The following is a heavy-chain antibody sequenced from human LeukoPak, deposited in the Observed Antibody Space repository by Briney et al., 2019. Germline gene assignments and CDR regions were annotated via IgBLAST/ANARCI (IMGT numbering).Heavy chain of an antibody. D-gene: IGHD6-19*01. Sequence: GGSLRLSCAASGFTFSSYAMSWVRQAPGKRLEWVSAISGSGGSTYYADSVKGRFTISRDNSKNTLYLQMNSLRAEDTAVYYCAPSIAVAGWFDYWGQGTLVTVSS. CDR2: ISGSGGST. CDR3: APSIAVAGWFDY. V-gene: IGHV3-23*01. J-gene: IGHJ4*02. CDR1: GFTFSSYA.